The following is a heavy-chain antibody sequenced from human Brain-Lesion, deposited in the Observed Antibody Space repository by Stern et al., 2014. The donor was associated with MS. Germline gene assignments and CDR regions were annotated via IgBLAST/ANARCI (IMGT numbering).Heavy chain of an antibody. D-gene: IGHD1-26*01. CDR2: IYYSGFT. CDR1: GGSISSSTYY. Sequence: QVQLQESGPGLVKPSETLSLTCTVSGGSISSSTYYWAWIRQPPGKGLEWIGNIYYSGFTYYNPSLKSRVTISVAMSKNHFSLKLSSVTAADTAIYYCARHDSVPRPSQLYSARDRGPGYFDYWGQGTLVTVSS. J-gene: IGHJ4*02. CDR3: ARHDSVPRPSQLYSARDRGPGYFDY. V-gene: IGHV4-39*01.